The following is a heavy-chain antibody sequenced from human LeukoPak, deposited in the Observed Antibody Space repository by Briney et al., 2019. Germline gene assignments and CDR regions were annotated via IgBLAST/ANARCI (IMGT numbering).Heavy chain of an antibody. CDR3: ARLYCSGGSCYYYYGMDV. CDR1: GFTFSSYS. J-gene: IGHJ6*02. V-gene: IGHV3-48*04. D-gene: IGHD2-15*01. Sequence: GGSLRLSCAASGFTFSSYSMNWVRQAPGKGLEWLSYISTSSTTIYYADSVKGRFTISRDNAKNSLYLQMNSLRAEDTAVYYCARLYCSGGSCYYYYGMDVWGQGTTVTVSS. CDR2: ISTSSTTI.